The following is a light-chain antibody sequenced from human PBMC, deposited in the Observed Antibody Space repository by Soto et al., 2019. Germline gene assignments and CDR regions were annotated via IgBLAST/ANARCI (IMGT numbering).Light chain of an antibody. V-gene: IGKV1-39*01. CDR1: QIISTY. CDR3: QQSYSTPWT. Sequence: DIQMTQSPSSLSASVGDRVTITCRASQIISTYLNWYQQRAGLAPRLLIYAASSLQSGVPPRFSGSGSGTDFTLTISSLQPEDFATYYCQQSYSTPWTYGQGTKVDIK. J-gene: IGKJ1*01. CDR2: AAS.